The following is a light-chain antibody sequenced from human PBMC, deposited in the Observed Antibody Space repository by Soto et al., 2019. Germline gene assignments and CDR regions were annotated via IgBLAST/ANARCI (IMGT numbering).Light chain of an antibody. V-gene: IGKV3-20*01. Sequence: EIVLTQSPGTLSLSPGERATLSCRASQSIYINYLAWYQHKPGQAPKLLISGASTKATGIPPRFSGSGSGTDFTLTISRLDPEDFAVYNCQQYGSSPYTFGQGTNVEIK. CDR2: GAS. CDR3: QQYGSSPYT. CDR1: QSIYINY. J-gene: IGKJ2*01.